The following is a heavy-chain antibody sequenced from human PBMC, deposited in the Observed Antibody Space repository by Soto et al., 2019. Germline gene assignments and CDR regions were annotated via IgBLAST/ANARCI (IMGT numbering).Heavy chain of an antibody. CDR2: IYYSGST. CDR3: ARRLRSTGTDYYYYMDV. V-gene: IGHV4-59*12. Sequence: SETLSLSSTVCGGCISSYDWSWILQHPGKGLEWIGEIYYSGSTNYNPSLKSRVTISVDTSKNQFSLKLSSVTAADTAVYYCARRLRSTGTDYYYYMDVWGKGTTVTVSS. CDR1: GGCISSYD. J-gene: IGHJ6*03. D-gene: IGHD2-2*01.